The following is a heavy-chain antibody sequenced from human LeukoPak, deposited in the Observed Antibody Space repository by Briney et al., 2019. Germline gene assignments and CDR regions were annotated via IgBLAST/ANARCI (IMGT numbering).Heavy chain of an antibody. J-gene: IGHJ4*02. Sequence: XRXSXAAXXFXFSXYAMSWVRQAPGKGLEWVSAISGSGGSTYYADSVKGRFTISRDNSKNTLYLQMNSLRAEDTAVYYCAKPADPVVIYFDYWGQGTLVTVSS. CDR2: ISGSGGST. D-gene: IGHD3-22*01. CDR1: XFXFSXYA. CDR3: AKPADPVVIYFDY. V-gene: IGHV3-23*01.